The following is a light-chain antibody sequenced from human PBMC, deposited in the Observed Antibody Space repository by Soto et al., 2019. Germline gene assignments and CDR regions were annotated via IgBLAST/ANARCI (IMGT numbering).Light chain of an antibody. CDR3: SSYTSSSTDVV. V-gene: IGLV2-14*01. J-gene: IGLJ2*01. Sequence: QSALTQPASVSGSPGQSITISCTGTSSDVGGYNYVSWYQQHPGKAPKLMIYDVSNRPSRVSDRFSGSKSGNTASLTISGLQAEDEADYYCSSYTSSSTDVVFGGGTKLTVL. CDR1: SSDVGGYNY. CDR2: DVS.